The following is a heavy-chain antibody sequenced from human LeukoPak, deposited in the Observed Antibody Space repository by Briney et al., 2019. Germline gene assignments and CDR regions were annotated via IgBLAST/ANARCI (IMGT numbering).Heavy chain of an antibody. J-gene: IGHJ4*02. CDR2: IASDGDT. Sequence: PGGSLRLSCAASGFTLRHFAMNWVRQAPGKGLGWVSSIASDGDTFYAGSVKGRFTISRDISTNTLHLQMNSLRADDTAIYFCANEAHRHLDLHNWGQGTLVTVST. CDR3: ANEAHRHLDLHN. CDR1: GFTLRHFA. V-gene: IGHV3-23*01.